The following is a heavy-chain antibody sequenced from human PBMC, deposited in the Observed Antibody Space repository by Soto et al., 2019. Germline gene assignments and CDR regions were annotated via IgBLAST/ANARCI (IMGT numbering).Heavy chain of an antibody. J-gene: IGHJ4*02. Sequence: SETLSLTCTVSGGSITRYYWSWIRQPPGKGLEWIGYIYYSGSTDYNPSLKSRVTISVDTSKNQFSLKLSSVTAADTAVYYCARHYSDSWHYFDYWGQGTLVTVSS. CDR3: ARHYSDSWHYFDY. CDR1: GGSITRYY. CDR2: IYYSGST. D-gene: IGHD3-22*01. V-gene: IGHV4-59*08.